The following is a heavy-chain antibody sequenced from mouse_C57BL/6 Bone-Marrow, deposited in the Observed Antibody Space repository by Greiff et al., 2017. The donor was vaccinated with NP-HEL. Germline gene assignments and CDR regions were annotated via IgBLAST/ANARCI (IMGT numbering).Heavy chain of an antibody. D-gene: IGHD2-9*01. CDR1: GYTFTSYW. Sequence: QVHVKQPGTELVKPGASVKLSCKASGYTFTSYWMHWVKQRPGQGLEWIGNINPRNGGTNYNEKFKSKATLTVDKSSSTAYMQLSSLTSEDSAVYYWERDGLRWLRLYYFDYWGQGTTLTVSS. V-gene: IGHV1-53*01. J-gene: IGHJ2*01. CDR3: ERDGLRWLRLYYFDY. CDR2: INPRNGGT.